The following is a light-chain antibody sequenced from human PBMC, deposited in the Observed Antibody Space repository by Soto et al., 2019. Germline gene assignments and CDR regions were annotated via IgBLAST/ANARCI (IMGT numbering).Light chain of an antibody. CDR1: QDISSY. J-gene: IGKJ4*01. CDR2: AAS. V-gene: IGKV1-9*01. Sequence: IQLTQSPSSLSASVGDRVTITCRASQDISSYLAWYQQKPGKAPKLLIYAASTLQSGVPSRFSGSGSGTDFTISISSLQPEDFATYYCQQVDHYPSTFGGGTKVDIK. CDR3: QQVDHYPST.